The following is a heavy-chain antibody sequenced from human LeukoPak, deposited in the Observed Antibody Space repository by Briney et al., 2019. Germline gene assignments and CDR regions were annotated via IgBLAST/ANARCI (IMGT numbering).Heavy chain of an antibody. Sequence: SETLSLTCTVSGGSISSYYWSWIRQPPGKGLEWIGYIYYSGSTNYNPSLKSRVTISVDTSKNQFSLKLSSVTAADTAVHYCARAPRRYSYGYFDYWGQGTLVTVSS. CDR2: IYYSGST. CDR1: GGSISSYY. CDR3: ARAPRRYSYGYFDY. J-gene: IGHJ4*02. D-gene: IGHD5-18*01. V-gene: IGHV4-59*01.